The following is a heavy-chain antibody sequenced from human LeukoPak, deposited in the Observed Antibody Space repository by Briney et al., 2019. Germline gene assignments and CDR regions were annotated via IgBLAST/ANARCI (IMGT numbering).Heavy chain of an antibody. J-gene: IGHJ3*02. Sequence: SETLSLTCTVSGGSISSYYWSWIRQPPGKGLEWIGYIYYSGSTNYNPSLKGRVTISVDTSKNQFSLKLSSVTAADTAVYYCARDTNDAFDIWGQGTMVTVSS. CDR1: GGSISSYY. CDR3: ARDTNDAFDI. V-gene: IGHV4-59*01. CDR2: IYYSGST. D-gene: IGHD1-1*01.